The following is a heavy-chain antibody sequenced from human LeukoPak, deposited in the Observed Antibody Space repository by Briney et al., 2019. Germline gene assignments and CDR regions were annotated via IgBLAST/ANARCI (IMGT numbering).Heavy chain of an antibody. CDR2: IRYDGNYK. CDR1: GFPFSSYG. V-gene: IGHV3-30*02. J-gene: IGHJ1*01. Sequence: HPGGSLRLSCTASGFPFSSYGMHWVRQAPGKGLEWVAFIRYDGNYKYYADSVKGRFTISRDNSKNTLDLQMNSRRTEDTAVYYCAKNRDSSAWLEYFQHWGQGTLVTVSS. D-gene: IGHD6-19*01. CDR3: AKNRDSSAWLEYFQH.